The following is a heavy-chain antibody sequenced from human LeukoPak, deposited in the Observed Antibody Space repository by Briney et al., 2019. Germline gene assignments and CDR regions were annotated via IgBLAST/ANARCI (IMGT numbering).Heavy chain of an antibody. CDR3: ARKEMATIGNAFDI. Sequence: SATLSLTCAVYGGSFSGYNWSWSRPPPGKGLGWVGKINHSGSTNYNPSLKSRVTISVDTSKNQFSLKLSSVTAADTAVYYCARKEMATIGNAFDIWGQGTMVTVSS. D-gene: IGHD1-1*01. CDR1: GGSFSGYN. J-gene: IGHJ3*02. CDR2: INHSGST. V-gene: IGHV4-34*01.